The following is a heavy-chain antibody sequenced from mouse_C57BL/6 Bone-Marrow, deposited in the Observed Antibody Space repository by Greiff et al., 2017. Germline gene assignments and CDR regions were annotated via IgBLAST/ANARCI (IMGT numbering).Heavy chain of an antibody. CDR3: ARDWYFDY. V-gene: IGHV1-69*01. CDR2: IAPSDSYT. J-gene: IGHJ2*01. Sequence: VQLQQPGAELVMPGASVKLSCKASGYTFTSYWMHWVKQRPGQGLEWIGEIAPSDSYTNYNQKFKGKSTLTVDKSSSTAYMQLSSLTSEDSAVYYCARDWYFDYWGQGTTLTVSS. CDR1: GYTFTSYW. D-gene: IGHD4-1*01.